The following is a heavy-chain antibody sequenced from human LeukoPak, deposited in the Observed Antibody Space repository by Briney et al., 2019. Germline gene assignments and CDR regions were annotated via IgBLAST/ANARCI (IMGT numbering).Heavy chain of an antibody. V-gene: IGHV4-34*01. CDR2: INHSGST. CDR3: ARANPYCSGGSCYVDY. Sequence: SGTLSLTCAAYGGSFSGYYWSWIRQPPGKGLEWIGEINHSGSTNYNPSLKSRVTISVDTSKNQFSLKLSSVTAADTAVYYCARANPYCSGGSCYVDYWGQGTLVTVSS. CDR1: GGSFSGYY. D-gene: IGHD2-15*01. J-gene: IGHJ4*02.